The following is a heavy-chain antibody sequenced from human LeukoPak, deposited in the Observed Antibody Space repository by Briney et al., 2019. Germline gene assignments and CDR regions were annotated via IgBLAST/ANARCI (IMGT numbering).Heavy chain of an antibody. CDR1: GFTFSSYW. V-gene: IGHV3-7*01. D-gene: IGHD5-18*01. CDR3: ARDGGGYTFDY. Sequence: LPGGSLRLSCAASGFTFSSYWMSWVRQAPGRGLEWVANIKQDGSEKYYVDSVKGRFTISRDNAKNSLYLQMNSLRAEDTAVYYCARDGGGYTFDYWGQGTLVTVSS. CDR2: IKQDGSEK. J-gene: IGHJ4*02.